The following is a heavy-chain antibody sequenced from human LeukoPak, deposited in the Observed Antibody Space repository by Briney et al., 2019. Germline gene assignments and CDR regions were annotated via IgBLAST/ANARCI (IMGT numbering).Heavy chain of an antibody. J-gene: IGHJ4*02. CDR3: AKGDIVVVPTATN. D-gene: IGHD2-2*01. Sequence: GGSLRLSCAASRFTFAKYAMSWVRQAPGKGLEWVSVISGSGDSTYYADSVMGRFTISRDNSQNTLYLQMNSLRAEDTAVYYCAKGDIVVVPTATNWGQGTLVTVSS. CDR1: RFTFAKYA. V-gene: IGHV3-23*01. CDR2: ISGSGDST.